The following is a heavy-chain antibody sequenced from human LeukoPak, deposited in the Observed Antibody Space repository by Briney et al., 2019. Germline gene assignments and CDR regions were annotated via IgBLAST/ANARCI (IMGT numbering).Heavy chain of an antibody. V-gene: IGHV3-7*03. CDR3: ARGDGYYFGS. CDR1: GFTFGHYW. J-gene: IGHJ4*02. Sequence: PGGSLRLSCAASGFTFGHYWMNWVRLAPGKGQAWVANIREDGSDDTYVDSVKGRFTISRDNAKNSLFLQMNNLRAEDTAVYYCARGDGYYFGSWGQGTLVTVSS. CDR2: IREDGSDD.